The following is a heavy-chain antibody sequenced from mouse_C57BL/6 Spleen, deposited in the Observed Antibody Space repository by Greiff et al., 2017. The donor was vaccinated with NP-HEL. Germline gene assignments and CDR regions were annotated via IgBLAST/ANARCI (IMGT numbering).Heavy chain of an antibody. J-gene: IGHJ2*01. CDR1: GYTFTDYE. D-gene: IGHD2-5*01. V-gene: IGHV1-15*01. CDR3: TREGYSKYYFDY. Sequence: VQLQQSGAELVRPGASVTLSCKASGYTFTDYEMHWVKQTPVHGLEWIGAIDPETGGTSYNQKFKGKAILTADKSSSTAYMELRSLTSDDSAVYYCTREGYSKYYFDYWGQGTTLTVSS. CDR2: IDPETGGT.